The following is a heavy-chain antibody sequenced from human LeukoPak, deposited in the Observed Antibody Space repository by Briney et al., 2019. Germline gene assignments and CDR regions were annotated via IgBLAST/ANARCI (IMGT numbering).Heavy chain of an antibody. CDR3: ATSEYCSSTSCYFFAFDI. CDR2: IIPIFGTA. V-gene: IGHV1-69*05. Sequence: SVKVSCKASGGTFSSYAISWVRQAPGQGLEWMGGIIPIFGTANYAQKFQGRVTITTDESTSTAYMELSSLRSEDTAVYYCATSEYCSSTSCYFFAFDIWGQGTKVTVSS. D-gene: IGHD2-2*01. CDR1: GGTFSSYA. J-gene: IGHJ3*02.